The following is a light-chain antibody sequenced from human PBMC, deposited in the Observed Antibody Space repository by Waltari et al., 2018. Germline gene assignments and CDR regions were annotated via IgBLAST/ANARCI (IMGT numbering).Light chain of an antibody. CDR1: QSVSSS. Sequence: EIVMTQSPATLSVSPGERATLSCRASQSVSSSLAWYQQKTGQAPRLLIYDASTRATGIGARFSGSWSGTEFTLTISSLQSEDFAVYYCQQYNYWPPWTFGQGTKVEFK. J-gene: IGKJ1*01. CDR3: QQYNYWPPWT. CDR2: DAS. V-gene: IGKV3-15*01.